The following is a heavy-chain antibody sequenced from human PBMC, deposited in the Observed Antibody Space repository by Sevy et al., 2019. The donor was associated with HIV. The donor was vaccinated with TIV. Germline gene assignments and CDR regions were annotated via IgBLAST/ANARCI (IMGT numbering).Heavy chain of an antibody. J-gene: IGHJ4*02. D-gene: IGHD6-19*01. V-gene: IGHV1-69*13. CDR3: ARGGGNGWYYFDY. Sequence: SVKVSCKASGGTFSSYGISWVRQAPGQGLEWMGGIIPILGTVNYAQKFQGRVTITADESTRTAYMELGSLRSEDTAVYYCARGGGNGWYYFDYWGQETLVTVSS. CDR2: IIPILGTV. CDR1: GGTFSSYG.